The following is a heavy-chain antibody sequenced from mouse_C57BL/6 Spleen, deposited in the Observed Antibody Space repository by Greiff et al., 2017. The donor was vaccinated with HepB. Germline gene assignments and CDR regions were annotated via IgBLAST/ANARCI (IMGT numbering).Heavy chain of an antibody. V-gene: IGHV1-64*01. CDR3: ATGPVTTVVATEGY. D-gene: IGHD1-1*01. CDR2: IHPNSGST. J-gene: IGHJ2*01. CDR1: GYTFTSYW. Sequence: QVQLQQPGAELVKPGASVKLSCKASGYTFTSYWMHWVKQRPGQGLEWIGMIHPNSGSTNYNEKFKSKATLTEDKSSSTAYMQLSSLTSEDSAVYYCATGPVTTVVATEGYWGQGTTLTVSS.